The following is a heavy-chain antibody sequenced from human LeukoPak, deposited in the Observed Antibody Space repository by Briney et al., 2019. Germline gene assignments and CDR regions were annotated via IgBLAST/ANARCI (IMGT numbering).Heavy chain of an antibody. D-gene: IGHD5-18*01. CDR3: TRGHPNMDTDAFDI. Sequence: GGSLRLSCAASGFTFSSYGMQWVRQAPGKGLEWVAVISYDGSNTYYADSVKGRFTISRDNSKNTLYLQMNSLRAEDTAVYYCTRGHPNMDTDAFDIWGQGTMVTVSP. J-gene: IGHJ3*02. CDR1: GFTFSSYG. CDR2: ISYDGSNT. V-gene: IGHV3-30*03.